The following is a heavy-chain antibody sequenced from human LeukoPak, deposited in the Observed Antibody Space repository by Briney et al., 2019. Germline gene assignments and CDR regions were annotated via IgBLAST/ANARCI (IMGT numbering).Heavy chain of an antibody. Sequence: SSETLSLTCTVSGGSLSSSYWSWIRQSPGKGLEWIGYIYYSGSTNYNPSLKNRVTISVDTSKNHFSLKLRSVTAADTAIYYCARLYSRQMWFDPWGQGTLVTVSS. J-gene: IGHJ5*02. D-gene: IGHD6-13*01. CDR3: ARLYSRQMWFDP. CDR1: GGSLSSSY. CDR2: IYYSGST. V-gene: IGHV4-59*01.